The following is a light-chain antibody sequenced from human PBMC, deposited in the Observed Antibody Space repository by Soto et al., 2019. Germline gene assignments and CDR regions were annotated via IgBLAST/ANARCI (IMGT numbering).Light chain of an antibody. J-gene: IGKJ1*01. CDR3: QQSYSSPPT. Sequence: DIQMTQSPSSMSASLEDRVIIXXRESQSISNHLNWYQQKPGKAPKLXIFAASSLQSGVPSRFSGSRSGPDFTLTISSLQPEDFVTYYCQQSYSSPPTFGQGTKVDI. CDR2: AAS. CDR1: QSISNH. V-gene: IGKV1-39*01.